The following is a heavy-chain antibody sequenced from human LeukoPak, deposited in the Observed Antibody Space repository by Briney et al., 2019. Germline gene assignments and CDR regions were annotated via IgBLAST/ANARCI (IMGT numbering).Heavy chain of an antibody. CDR1: GFPFSNNV. Sequence: GGSLRLSCAASGFPFSNNVMSSVRQAPGGGLDWLSAIRGSGDTYYADSVKGRFTISRDNSKNMLYLQMNSLRAEDTAVYYCAKTFPYGTTWYGFCDYWGQGALVTVSS. CDR3: AKTFPYGTTWYGFCDY. CDR2: IRGSGDT. V-gene: IGHV3-23*01. J-gene: IGHJ4*02. D-gene: IGHD3-3*01.